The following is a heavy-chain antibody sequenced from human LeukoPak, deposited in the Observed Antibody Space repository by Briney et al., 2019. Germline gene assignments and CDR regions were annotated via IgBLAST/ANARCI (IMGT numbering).Heavy chain of an antibody. D-gene: IGHD3-9*01. CDR1: GFTFSSYA. CDR2: ISSNGGST. J-gene: IGHJ6*04. CDR3: VKDYPLGIWGYFDWSGMDV. V-gene: IGHV3-64D*06. Sequence: GGSLRLSCSASGFTFSSYAMHWVRQAPGKGLEYVSAISSNGGSTYYADSVKGRFTIFRDNSKNTLYLQMSSLRAEDTAVYYCVKDYPLGIWGYFDWSGMDVWGKGTTVTVSS.